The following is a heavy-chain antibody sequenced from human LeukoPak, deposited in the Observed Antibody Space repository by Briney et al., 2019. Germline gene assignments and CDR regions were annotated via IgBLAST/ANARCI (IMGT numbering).Heavy chain of an antibody. CDR3: ARELRAAVAGIDY. CDR2: INPNSGGT. CDR1: GYTFTGYY. V-gene: IGHV1-2*02. D-gene: IGHD6-19*01. J-gene: IGHJ4*02. Sequence: ASVKVSCKAFGYTFTGYYMHWVRQAPGQGLEWMGWINPNSGGTNYAQKFQGRVTMTRDTSISTAYMELSRLRSDDTAVYYCARELRAAVAGIDYWGQGTLVTVSS.